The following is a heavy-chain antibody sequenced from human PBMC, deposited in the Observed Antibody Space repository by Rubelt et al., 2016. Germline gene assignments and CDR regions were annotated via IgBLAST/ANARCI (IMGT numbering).Heavy chain of an antibody. D-gene: IGHD6-19*01. J-gene: IGHJ4*02. CDR1: GFTISNNY. V-gene: IGHV3-53*01. CDR3: AKATSGWSGDSLDY. Sequence: EVQLVESGGGLIQPGGSLRLSCAASGFTISNNYMNWVRQAPGKGLEWVSVIYSGGNTYYADSVKGRFTISRDNSKNTLYVQMRSLRAEDTALYYCAKATSGWSGDSLDYWGQGTLVTVSS. CDR2: IYSGGNT.